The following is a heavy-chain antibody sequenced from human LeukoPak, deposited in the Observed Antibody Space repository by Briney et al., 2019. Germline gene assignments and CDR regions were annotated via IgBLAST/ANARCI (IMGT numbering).Heavy chain of an antibody. D-gene: IGHD3-22*01. Sequence: GGSLRLSCAASGFTVSSNYMSWVRQAPGKGLEWVSVIYSGGSTYYADSVKGRFTISRDNSKNTLYLQMNSLRAEDTAVYYCARDPYYYGSSGYYYWGQGTLVTVSS. J-gene: IGHJ4*02. CDR1: GFTVSSNY. V-gene: IGHV3-66*02. CDR2: IYSGGST. CDR3: ARDPYYYGSSGYYY.